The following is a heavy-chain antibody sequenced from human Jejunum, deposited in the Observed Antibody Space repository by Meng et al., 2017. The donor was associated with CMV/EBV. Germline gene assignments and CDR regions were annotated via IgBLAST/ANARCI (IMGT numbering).Heavy chain of an antibody. CDR1: GYSFSRHC. CDR2: IYPGDSDT. CDR3: ARGTSGFDS. V-gene: IGHV5-51*01. Sequence: ISCTGSGYSFSRHCIGWVRQMPGKGLEWMAIIYPGDSDTRYSPSFQGQVTISADKSINTAYLQWSSLQASDTAIYYCARGTSGFDSWGQGTLVTVSS. J-gene: IGHJ4*02. D-gene: IGHD1-1*01.